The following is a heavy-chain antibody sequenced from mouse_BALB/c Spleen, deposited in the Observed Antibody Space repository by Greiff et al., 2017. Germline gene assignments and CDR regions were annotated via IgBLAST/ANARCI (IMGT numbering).Heavy chain of an antibody. Sequence: DVKLVESGGGLVKPGGSLKLSCAASGFTFSDYYMYWVRQTPAKRLEWVATISDGGSYTYYPDSVKGRFTISRDNAKNHLYLQMSSLKSEDTAMYYCARDRETLAYWGQGTLVTVSA. CDR1: GFTFSDYY. D-gene: IGHD3-1*01. CDR3: ARDRETLAY. CDR2: ISDGGSYT. V-gene: IGHV5-4*02. J-gene: IGHJ3*01.